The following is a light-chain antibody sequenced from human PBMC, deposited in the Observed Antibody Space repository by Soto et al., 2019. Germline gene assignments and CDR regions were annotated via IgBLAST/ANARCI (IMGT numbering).Light chain of an antibody. Sequence: QSVLTQPASVSGSPGQSITISCTGTSSDVGGYNYVSWYQQHPGKAPKLMIYDVSNRPSGVSNRFSGSKSGNTASLTISGLQAEDEADYYWRSYTSSSTFYAFGPGTKVTVL. CDR3: RSYTSSSTFYA. CDR1: SSDVGGYNY. CDR2: DVS. V-gene: IGLV2-14*01. J-gene: IGLJ1*01.